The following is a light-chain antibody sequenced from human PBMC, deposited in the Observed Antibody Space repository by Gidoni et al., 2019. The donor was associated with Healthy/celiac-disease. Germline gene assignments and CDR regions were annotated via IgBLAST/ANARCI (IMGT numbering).Light chain of an antibody. V-gene: IGKV3-15*01. CDR2: GAS. CDR3: QQYNNWPLFT. J-gene: IGKJ3*01. Sequence: EIVMTQSPATLSVSPGERATLSCRASQSVSSNLACYQQKPGQAPRLLIYGASTRATGIPARFSGSGSGTEFTLTISSLQSEDFAVYYCQQYNNWPLFTFGPXTKVDIK. CDR1: QSVSSN.